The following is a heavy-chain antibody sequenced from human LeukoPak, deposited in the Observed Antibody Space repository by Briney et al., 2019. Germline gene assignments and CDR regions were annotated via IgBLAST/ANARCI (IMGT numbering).Heavy chain of an antibody. V-gene: IGHV4-61*08. CDR3: ARVSRYSYGYFDY. CDR2: IYYSGST. D-gene: IGHD5-18*01. J-gene: IGHJ4*02. Sequence: SETLSLTCAVSGDSISSGGYSWSWIRQTPGKGLEWIGYIYYSGSTNYNPSLKSRVTISVDTSKNQFSLKLSSVTAADTAVYYCARVSRYSYGYFDYWGQGTLVTVSS. CDR1: GDSISSGGYS.